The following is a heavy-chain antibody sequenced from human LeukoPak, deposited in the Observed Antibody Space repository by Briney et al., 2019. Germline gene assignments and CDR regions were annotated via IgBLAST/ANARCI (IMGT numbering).Heavy chain of an antibody. Sequence: PGGSLRLSCAASGFTASSNYMSWVRQAPGKGLEWVSVIYSGGTTYYADSVKGRFTISRDNSKNTLYLQMNRLRAEDTAVYYCARGVTPDWFDPWGQGTLVTVSS. CDR2: IYSGGTT. J-gene: IGHJ5*02. CDR1: GFTASSNY. D-gene: IGHD2-21*02. CDR3: ARGVTPDWFDP. V-gene: IGHV3-66*01.